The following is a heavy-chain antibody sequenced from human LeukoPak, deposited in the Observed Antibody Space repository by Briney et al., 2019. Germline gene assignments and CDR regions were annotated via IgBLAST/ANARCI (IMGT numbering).Heavy chain of an antibody. J-gene: IGHJ6*03. CDR2: MNPNSGNT. V-gene: IGHV1-8*01. D-gene: IGHD3-10*01. Sequence: ASVKVSCKASGYTFTSYDINWVRQATGQGLEWMGWMNPNSGNTGYAQKFQGRVTMTRNTSISTAYMELSSLRSEDTAVYYCAGGISGLWFGNYYYYYYMDVWGKGTTVTVSS. CDR1: GYTFTSYD. CDR3: AGGISGLWFGNYYYYYYMDV.